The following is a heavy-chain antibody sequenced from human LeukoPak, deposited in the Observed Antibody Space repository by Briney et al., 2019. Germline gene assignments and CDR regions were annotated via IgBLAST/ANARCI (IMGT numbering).Heavy chain of an antibody. CDR2: INSDGSST. J-gene: IGHJ4*02. Sequence: GGSLRLSCAASGFTFSNYWMHWFRQAPEKGLVWVSHINSDGSSTTYADPVKGRFTISRDNAKNTLYLQMNSLRAEDTAVYYRVRDRSGSSSVYWGQGTLVTVSS. V-gene: IGHV3-74*01. D-gene: IGHD6-6*01. CDR3: VRDRSGSSSVY. CDR1: GFTFSNYW.